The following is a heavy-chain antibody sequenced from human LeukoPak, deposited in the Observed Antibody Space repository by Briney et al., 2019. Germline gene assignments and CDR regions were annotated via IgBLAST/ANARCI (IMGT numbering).Heavy chain of an antibody. Sequence: SETLSLTCTVSGGSISSSGYYWGWIRQPPGKGLEWIGNIYYSGSTYYNPSLKGRVTISVDTSKDQFSLKLSSVTAADTAVYYCARLGDSSAPNYWGQGTLVTVSS. V-gene: IGHV4-39*01. CDR1: GGSISSSGYY. D-gene: IGHD3-22*01. CDR3: ARLGDSSAPNY. CDR2: IYYSGST. J-gene: IGHJ4*02.